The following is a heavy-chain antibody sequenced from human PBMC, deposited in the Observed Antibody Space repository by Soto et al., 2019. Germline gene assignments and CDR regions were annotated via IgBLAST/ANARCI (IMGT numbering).Heavy chain of an antibody. CDR1: GYIFSNYG. V-gene: IGHV1-18*01. Sequence: QVQLVQSGPEVKKPGASAKVSCKASGYIFSNYGINWMRQAPGQGREWMGWISAYNGERKYAQKFQGRVSMTTDTSTNTAYLELGSLRSDDTAVYYCARASGTGVGTTSYWGQGTLVTVSS. CDR3: ARASGTGVGTTSY. CDR2: ISAYNGER. J-gene: IGHJ4*02. D-gene: IGHD1-26*01.